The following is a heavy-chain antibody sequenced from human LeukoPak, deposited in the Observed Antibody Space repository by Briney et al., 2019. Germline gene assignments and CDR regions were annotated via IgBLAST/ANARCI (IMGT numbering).Heavy chain of an antibody. CDR3: ARVGDAGAIDY. V-gene: IGHV3-33*01. CDR2: IWYDGSNK. CDR1: GFTFSSYG. J-gene: IGHJ4*02. Sequence: GGSLRLSCAASGFTFSSYGMHWVRQAPGKGLEWLAVIWYDGSNKYYADSVKGRFTISRDNSKNTLYLQMNSLRAEDTAVYYCARVGDAGAIDYWGQGTLVTVSS. D-gene: IGHD2-21*01.